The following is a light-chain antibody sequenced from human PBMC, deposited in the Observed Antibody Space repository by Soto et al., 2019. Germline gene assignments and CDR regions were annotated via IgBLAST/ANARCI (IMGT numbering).Light chain of an antibody. V-gene: IGKV1-39*01. CDR1: QSISSY. CDR3: QHSYSTTRT. Sequence: DIQMTQSPSSLSASVGDRVTITCRASQSISSYFNWYQQKPGKAPKLMIYAASSLQSGVPSRFSGSGSGTEFTLTISSLQPEDFATYYCQHSYSTTRTFGQGTKVEIK. CDR2: AAS. J-gene: IGKJ1*01.